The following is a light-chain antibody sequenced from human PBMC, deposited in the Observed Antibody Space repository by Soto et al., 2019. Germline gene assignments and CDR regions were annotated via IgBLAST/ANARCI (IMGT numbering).Light chain of an antibody. V-gene: IGLV2-14*03. CDR2: DVS. J-gene: IGLJ1*01. CDR3: GTWDSSLSIFV. Sequence: SVLTQPASVSGSPGQSISISCTGTSSDVGGYNYVSWYQQHPGKAPKLMIYDVSNRPSGVSDRFSGSKSGNSASLTISGLQTGDEADYYCGTWDSSLSIFVFGTGTKVTVL. CDR1: SSDVGGYNY.